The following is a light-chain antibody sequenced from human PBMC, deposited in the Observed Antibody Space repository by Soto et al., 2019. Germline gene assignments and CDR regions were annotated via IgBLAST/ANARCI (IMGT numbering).Light chain of an antibody. Sequence: DIQMTQYPSSLSASVGDRVTITCRASQSISSYLNWYQQKPGKAPKLLIYAASSLQSGVPSRFSGSGSGTDFTLTISSLQPEDFATYYCQQSYSTPFTFGPGTRWIS. CDR3: QQSYSTPFT. J-gene: IGKJ3*01. V-gene: IGKV1-39*01. CDR1: QSISSY. CDR2: AAS.